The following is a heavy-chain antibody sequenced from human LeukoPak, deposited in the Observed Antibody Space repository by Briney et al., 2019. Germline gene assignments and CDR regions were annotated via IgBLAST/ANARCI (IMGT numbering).Heavy chain of an antibody. CDR3: AREYYDPNWFDP. CDR2: ISPSGGST. D-gene: IGHD3-3*01. J-gene: IGHJ5*02. CDR1: GYTFTSYY. V-gene: IGHV1-46*03. Sequence: ASVKVSCKASGYTFTSYYMHWVRQAPGQGLEWMGIISPSGGSTSYAQKFQGRVTMTRDTSTSTVYMELSSLRSEDTAVYYCAREYYDPNWFDPWGQGTLVTVSS.